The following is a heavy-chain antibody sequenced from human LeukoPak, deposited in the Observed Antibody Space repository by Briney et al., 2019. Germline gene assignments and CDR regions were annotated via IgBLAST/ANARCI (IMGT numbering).Heavy chain of an antibody. D-gene: IGHD1-26*01. CDR1: GFTFSSYT. Sequence: GGSLRLSCAASGFTFSSYTMNWVRQAPGKGLEWVSSITDSGSYIYYADSLKGRFTISRDNAKKSLYLQMNSLRAEDTAVYYCTRDLRFSGSSDYWGQGTLVTVSS. CDR2: ITDSGSYI. CDR3: TRDLRFSGSSDY. V-gene: IGHV3-21*01. J-gene: IGHJ4*02.